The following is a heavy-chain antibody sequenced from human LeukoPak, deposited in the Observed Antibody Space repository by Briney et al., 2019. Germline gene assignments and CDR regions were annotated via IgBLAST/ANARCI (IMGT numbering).Heavy chain of an antibody. J-gene: IGHJ4*02. D-gene: IGHD3-3*01. Sequence: GESLKISCKGSGYSFTSYWIGWVRQMPGKGLEWMGIIYPGDSDTRYSPSFQGQVTISADKSISTAYLQWSSLKASDTAMYYCAVNQGHDFWSGYYSSLDYWGQGTLVTVSS. CDR2: IYPGDSDT. CDR3: AVNQGHDFWSGYYSSLDY. V-gene: IGHV5-51*01. CDR1: GYSFTSYW.